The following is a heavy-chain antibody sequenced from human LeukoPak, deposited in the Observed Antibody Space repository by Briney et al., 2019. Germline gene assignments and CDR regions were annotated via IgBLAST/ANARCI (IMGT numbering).Heavy chain of an antibody. CDR1: GYTFTSYG. CDR2: ISAYNGNT. V-gene: IGHV1-18*01. CDR3: ARGRVRSSGWYLPYYYYGMDV. D-gene: IGHD6-19*01. J-gene: IGHJ6*02. Sequence: ASVKVSCKASGYTFTSYGISWVRQAPGQGLEWMGWISAYNGNTNYAQKLQGRVTMTTDTSTSTAYMELRSLRSDDTAVYYCARGRVRSSGWYLPYYYYGMDVWGQGTTVTVSS.